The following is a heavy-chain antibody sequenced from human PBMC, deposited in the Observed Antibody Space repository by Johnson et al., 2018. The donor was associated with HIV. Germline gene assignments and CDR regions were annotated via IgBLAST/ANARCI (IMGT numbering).Heavy chain of an antibody. Sequence: QVQLVESGGGVVQPGRSLRLSCAASGFTFSSYAMHWVRQAPGKGLEWVAVISYDGSNKYYADSVKGRFTISRDNSKNTLYLQINSLNAEDTAMYYCAREMTTGAFDIWGQGTMVTVSS. CDR1: GFTFSSYA. J-gene: IGHJ3*02. V-gene: IGHV3-30-3*01. D-gene: IGHD1-14*01. CDR3: AREMTTGAFDI. CDR2: ISYDGSNK.